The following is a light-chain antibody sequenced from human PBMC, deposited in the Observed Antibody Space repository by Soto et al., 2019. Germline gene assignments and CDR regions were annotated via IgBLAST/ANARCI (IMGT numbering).Light chain of an antibody. CDR2: DYN. CDR3: QSYDSSLTGWV. CDR1: SSTIGANYA. J-gene: IGLJ1*01. V-gene: IGLV1-40*01. Sequence: QSVLTHPPSVFGAPGHRVTISCAGSSSTIGANYAVHWYQQLPGTAPKLLIYDYNKRPSGVPDRFSGSKSGTSASLAITGLQAEDEADYYCQSYDSSLTGWVFGTGTKVTVL.